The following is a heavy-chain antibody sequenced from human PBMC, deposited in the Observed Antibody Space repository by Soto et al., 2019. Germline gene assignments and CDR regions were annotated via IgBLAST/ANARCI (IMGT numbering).Heavy chain of an antibody. Sequence: SVKVSCKASGGTFSSYAISWVRQAPGQGLEWMGGIIPIFGTANYAQKFQGRVTITADESTSTAYMELSSLRSEDTAVYYCARQEVLMVYATPYYYYYGMDVWGQGTTVTVSS. CDR3: ARQEVLMVYATPYYYYYGMDV. CDR2: IIPIFGTA. J-gene: IGHJ6*02. D-gene: IGHD2-8*01. CDR1: GGTFSSYA. V-gene: IGHV1-69*13.